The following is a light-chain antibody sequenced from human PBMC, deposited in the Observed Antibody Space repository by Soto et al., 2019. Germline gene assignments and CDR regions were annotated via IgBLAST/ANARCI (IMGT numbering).Light chain of an antibody. V-gene: IGKV3-20*01. CDR2: ATS. CDR1: QSVSKTY. Sequence: EVVLTQSPGTLSLSPGERATLSCRASQSVSKTYVAWYQQKPGQAPRLLIHATSRRTTGIPDRFGGSGSGTDFTLTISRLEPEDFAVYYCQQYGTSPYTFGQGTKLEIK. CDR3: QQYGTSPYT. J-gene: IGKJ2*01.